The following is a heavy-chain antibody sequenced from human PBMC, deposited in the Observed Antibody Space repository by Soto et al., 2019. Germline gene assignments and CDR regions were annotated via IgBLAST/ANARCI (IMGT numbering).Heavy chain of an antibody. CDR1: GGTFSSYA. V-gene: IGHV1-69*13. CDR3: AREPGYCDSRASYYYGMDV. D-gene: IGHD3-22*01. J-gene: IGHJ6*02. CDR2: IIPIFGTA. Sequence: SVKVSCKASGGTFSSYAISWVRQAPGQGLEWMGGIIPIFGTANYAQKFQGRVTITADESTSTAYMELSSLRSEDTAVYYCAREPGYCDSRASYYYGMDVWGQGTTVTVSS.